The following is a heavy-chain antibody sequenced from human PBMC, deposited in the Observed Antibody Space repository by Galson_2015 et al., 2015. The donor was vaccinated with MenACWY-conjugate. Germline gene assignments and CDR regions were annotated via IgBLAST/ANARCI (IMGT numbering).Heavy chain of an antibody. V-gene: IGHV3-74*01. J-gene: IGHJ4*02. CDR3: ARLGGNYRTTSHFDY. Sequence: SLRLACAASGFTFSTYWTHWVRHAPGKGLVWVSRINSDERSPSYADSVKGRFTISRNNAKNKLYLQMNSLRAEDTAVYYCARLGGNYRTTSHFDYWGQGTLVTVSS. CDR1: GFTFSTYW. D-gene: IGHD1-26*01. CDR2: INSDERSP.